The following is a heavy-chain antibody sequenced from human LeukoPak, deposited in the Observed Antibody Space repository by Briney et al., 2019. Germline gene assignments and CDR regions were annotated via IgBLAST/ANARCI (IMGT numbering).Heavy chain of an antibody. CDR1: SGSISSGSYY. CDR2: IYTSGST. CDR3: ARVTGYYPNSYIDY. D-gene: IGHD3-9*01. V-gene: IGHV4-61*02. Sequence: SETLSLTCTVSSGSISSGSYYWSWIRQPAGKGLEWIGRIYTSGSTNYNPSLKSRVTISVDTSKNQFSLKLSSVTAADTAVYYCARVTGYYPNSYIDYWGQGTLVTVSS. J-gene: IGHJ4*02.